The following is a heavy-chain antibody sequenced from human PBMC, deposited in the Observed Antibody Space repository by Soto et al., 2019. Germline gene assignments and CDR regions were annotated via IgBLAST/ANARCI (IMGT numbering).Heavy chain of an antibody. CDR3: ASDLEFTTTVTTNTTPY. CDR1: GYTLTELS. D-gene: IGHD4-17*01. V-gene: IGHV1-24*01. J-gene: IGHJ1*01. Sequence: ASVKVSCKVSGYTLTELSMHWVRQAPGKGLEWMGGFDPEDGETIYAQKFQGRVTMTEDTSTDTAYMELSSLRSEDTAVYYCASDLEFTTTVTTNTTPYWGQGTLVTVSS. CDR2: FDPEDGET.